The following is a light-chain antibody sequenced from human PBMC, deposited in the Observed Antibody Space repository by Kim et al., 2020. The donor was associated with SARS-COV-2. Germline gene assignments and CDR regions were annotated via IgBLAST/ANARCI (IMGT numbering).Light chain of an antibody. CDR3: CSYAGSYIYV. V-gene: IGLV2-11*01. J-gene: IGLJ1*01. CDR1: SSDVGGYNY. Sequence: QSALTQPRSVSGSPGQSVTIFCTGTSSDVGGYNYVSWYQQHPGKAPKLMIFDVTKRPSGVPDRFSGSKSGNTASLTISGLQAEDEADYYCCSYAGSYIYVIGTGTKVTVL. CDR2: DVT.